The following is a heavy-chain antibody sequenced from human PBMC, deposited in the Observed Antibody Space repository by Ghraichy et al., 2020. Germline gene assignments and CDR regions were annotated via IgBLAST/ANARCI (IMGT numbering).Heavy chain of an antibody. J-gene: IGHJ4*02. D-gene: IGHD1-7*01. CDR2: TYYRSQWFQ. CDR1: GEDVSSYCAS. V-gene: IGHV6-1*01. Sequence: SQTLSLTCVISGEDVSSYCASWNWIRQSPSRGLEWLGSTYYRSQWFQEYAVSVQGRITINPDTYKNQFYLQLNSVTPEDTAVYFCVRGTYNFDYWCQGTL. CDR3: VRGTYNFDY.